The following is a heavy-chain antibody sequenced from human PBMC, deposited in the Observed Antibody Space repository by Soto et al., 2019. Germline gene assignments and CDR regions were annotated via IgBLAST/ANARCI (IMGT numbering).Heavy chain of an antibody. V-gene: IGHV3-33*01. CDR1: GFTFSSYG. CDR2: IWYDGSNK. CDR3: ARDLPRSYSSSPPAAETGFDP. J-gene: IGHJ5*02. D-gene: IGHD6-6*01. Sequence: QVQLVESGGGVVQPGRSLRLSCAASGFTFSSYGMHWVRQAPGKGLEWVAVIWYDGSNKYYADSVKVRFTISRDNSKNTLYLQMNSLRAEDTAVYYCARDLPRSYSSSPPAAETGFDPWGQGTLVTVSS.